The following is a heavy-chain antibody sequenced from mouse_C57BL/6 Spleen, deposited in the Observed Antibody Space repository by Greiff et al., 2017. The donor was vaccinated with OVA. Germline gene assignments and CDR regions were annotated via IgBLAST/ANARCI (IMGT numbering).Heavy chain of an antibody. V-gene: IGHV1-55*01. J-gene: IGHJ2*01. CDR2: IYPGSGST. CDR1: GYTFTSYW. CDR3: ARENLALLLRYGYY. D-gene: IGHD1-1*01. Sequence: QVQLQQPGAELVKPGASVKMSCKASGYTFTSYWITWVKQRPGQGLEWIGDIYPGSGSTNYNEKFKSKATLTVDTSSSTAYMQLSSLTSEDSAVYYCARENLALLLRYGYYGGQGTTLTVSS.